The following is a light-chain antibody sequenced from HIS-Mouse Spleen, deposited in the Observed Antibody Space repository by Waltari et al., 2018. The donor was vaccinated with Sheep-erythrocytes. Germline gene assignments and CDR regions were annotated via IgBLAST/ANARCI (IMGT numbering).Light chain of an antibody. Sequence: QSALTQPASVSGSPGQPITISCTGTISDVGSYNLVSWYQQHPGKAPKLMIYEGSKRPSGVSNRFSGSKSGNTASLTISGLQAEDEADYYCCSYAGSSTLVFGGGTKLTVL. J-gene: IGLJ2*01. V-gene: IGLV2-23*01. CDR3: CSYAGSSTLV. CDR1: ISDVGSYNL. CDR2: EGS.